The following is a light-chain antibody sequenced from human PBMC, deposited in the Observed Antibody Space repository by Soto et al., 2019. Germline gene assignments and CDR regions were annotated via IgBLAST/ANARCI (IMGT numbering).Light chain of an antibody. Sequence: EIVLTQSPATLSLSPGGRATLSCRASQTVSRYLLWYQKHNGKAPRPLIYAASHRASGTPARFSGSGYETDFPLTISSIETEDIAVYYCQHRMNWPLTFGQGTRLEIK. J-gene: IGKJ5*01. V-gene: IGKV3-11*01. CDR3: QHRMNWPLT. CDR1: QTVSRY. CDR2: AAS.